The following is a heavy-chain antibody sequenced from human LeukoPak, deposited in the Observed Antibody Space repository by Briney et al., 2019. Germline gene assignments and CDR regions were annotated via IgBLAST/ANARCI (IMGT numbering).Heavy chain of an antibody. Sequence: GGSLRLSCAASGFTFSDYYMTWIRQAPGTGLEWVSNIRSGGSTTDYADSVKGRFTISRDNAKNSLYLQMNNLRAEDTAVYYCARLAVVTSPFDYWGQGTLVSVSS. CDR2: IRSGGSTT. CDR1: GFTFSDYY. D-gene: IGHD4-23*01. CDR3: ARLAVVTSPFDY. J-gene: IGHJ4*02. V-gene: IGHV3-11*01.